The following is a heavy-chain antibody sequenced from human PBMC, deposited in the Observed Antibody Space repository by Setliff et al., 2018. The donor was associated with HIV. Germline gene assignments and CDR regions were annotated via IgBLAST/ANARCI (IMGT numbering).Heavy chain of an antibody. D-gene: IGHD3-3*01. V-gene: IGHV4-59*11. CDR1: GYSISSHY. CDR2: IYYSGFT. J-gene: IGHJ5*02. CDR3: ARTYYDFWSGSYSYKWFDP. Sequence: SETLSLTCTVSGYSISSHYWSWIRQPPGKGLEWIGYIYYSGFTNYNPSLKSRVTISIDTSKNQFSLELSSVTAADTAFYYCARTYYDFWSGSYSYKWFDPWGQGTLVTVSS.